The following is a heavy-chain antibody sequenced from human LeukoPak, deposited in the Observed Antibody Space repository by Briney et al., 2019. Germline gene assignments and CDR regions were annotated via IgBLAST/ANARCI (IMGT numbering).Heavy chain of an antibody. CDR2: ISWNSGSI. CDR3: AKDSGGYKGGKDY. J-gene: IGHJ4*02. V-gene: IGHV3-9*01. D-gene: IGHD3-22*01. Sequence: GGSLRLSCAASGFTFDDYAMHWVRQAPGKGLEWVSGISWNSGSIGYADSVKGRFTISRDNAKNSLYLQMNSLRAEDTAVYYCAKDSGGYKGGKDYWGQGTLVTVSS. CDR1: GFTFDDYA.